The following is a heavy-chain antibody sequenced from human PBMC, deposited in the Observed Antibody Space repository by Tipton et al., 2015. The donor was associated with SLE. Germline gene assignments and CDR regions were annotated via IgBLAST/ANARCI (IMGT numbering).Heavy chain of an antibody. J-gene: IGHJ6*02. CDR1: GGSFSGYY. CDR3: AGDYFYFYGLDV. CDR2: IYSGGST. V-gene: IGHV3-53*04. Sequence: LSLTCAVYGGSFSGYYRSWVRQPPGKGLEWVSIIYSGGSTYYADSVKGRFTISRHNSKNTLYLQMNSLRAEDTAVYYCAGDYFYFYGLDVWGQGTTVTVSS.